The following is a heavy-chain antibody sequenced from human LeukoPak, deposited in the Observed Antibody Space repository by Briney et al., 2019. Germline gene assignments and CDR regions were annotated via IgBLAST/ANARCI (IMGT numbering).Heavy chain of an antibody. D-gene: IGHD6-19*01. Sequence: SETLSLTCAVYGGSFSGYYWSWIRQPPGKGLEWIGEINHSGSTNYNPSLKSRVTISVDTSKNQSSLKLSSVTAADTAVYYCASDTSGAPWDWGQGTLVTVPS. CDR3: ASDTSGAPWD. CDR2: INHSGST. CDR1: GGSFSGYY. V-gene: IGHV4-34*01. J-gene: IGHJ4*02.